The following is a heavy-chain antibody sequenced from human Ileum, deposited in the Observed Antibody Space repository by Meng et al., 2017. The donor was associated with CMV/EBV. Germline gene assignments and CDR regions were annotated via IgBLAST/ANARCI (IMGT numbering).Heavy chain of an antibody. CDR3: ASGDSLRAVDF. Sequence: QLQLPESGPGLVKPSETLSLPCTVSGAPLSRSTYYWGWIRQPPGKGLEWIGSIYYSGGTYYNPSLKSRVTISVDTSKNQFSLKLNSVTAADTAVYYCASGDSLRAVDFWGQGTLVTVSS. CDR1: GAPLSRSTYY. CDR2: IYYSGGT. D-gene: IGHD2-21*02. J-gene: IGHJ4*02. V-gene: IGHV4-39*07.